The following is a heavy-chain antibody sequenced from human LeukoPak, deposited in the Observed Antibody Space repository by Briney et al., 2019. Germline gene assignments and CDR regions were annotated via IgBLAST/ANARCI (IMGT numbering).Heavy chain of an antibody. V-gene: IGHV4-59*01. CDR1: GGSISSYY. Sequence: SETLSLTCTVSGGSISSYYWSWIRQPPGKGLEWIGYIYYSGSTNYNPSLKSRVTISVDTSKNQFSLKLSSVTAADTAVYYCARSRMLAFYYYYMDVWGKGTTVTVSS. CDR2: IYYSGST. D-gene: IGHD2-8*01. CDR3: ARSRMLAFYYYYMDV. J-gene: IGHJ6*03.